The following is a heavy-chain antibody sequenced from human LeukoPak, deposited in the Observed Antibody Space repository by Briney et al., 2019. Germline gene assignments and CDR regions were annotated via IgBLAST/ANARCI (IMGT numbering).Heavy chain of an antibody. J-gene: IGHJ3*02. V-gene: IGHV1-46*01. CDR2: INPSGGST. CDR3: AAGPLAFDI. CDR1: GYTFTSYY. Sequence: ASVKVSCTASGYTFTSYYMHWVRQAPGRGLEWMGIINPSGGSTSYAQKFQGRVTMTRDMSTSTVYMELSSLRSEDTAVYYCAAGPLAFDIWGQGTMVTVSS.